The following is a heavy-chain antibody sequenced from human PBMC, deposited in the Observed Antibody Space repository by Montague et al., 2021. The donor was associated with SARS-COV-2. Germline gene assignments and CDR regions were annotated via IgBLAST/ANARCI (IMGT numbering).Heavy chain of an antibody. V-gene: IGHV3-30-3*01. CDR3: ARDPDYGDSVGIDY. CDR1: GFTFSSYA. D-gene: IGHD4-17*01. J-gene: IGHJ4*02. Sequence: SLRLSCPASGFTFSSYAMHWVRQAPGKGLEWVAVISYDGINKYYADSVKGRFTISRDNPKNTLYLQMNSLRAEDTAVYYCARDPDYGDSVGIDYWGQGTLVTVSS. CDR2: ISYDGINK.